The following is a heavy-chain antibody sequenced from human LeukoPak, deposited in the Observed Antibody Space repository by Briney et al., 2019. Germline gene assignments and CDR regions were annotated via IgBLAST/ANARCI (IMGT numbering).Heavy chain of an antibody. J-gene: IGHJ4*02. V-gene: IGHV4-4*07. CDR1: GGSISSYY. Sequence: SETLSLICTVSGGSISSYYWSWIRQPAGKGLEWIGRIYTSGSTNYNPSLKSRVTMSVDTSKNQFPLKLSSVTAADTAVYYCARGGGTCSGGSCYDYWGQGTLVTVSS. D-gene: IGHD2-15*01. CDR3: ARGGGTCSGGSCYDY. CDR2: IYTSGST.